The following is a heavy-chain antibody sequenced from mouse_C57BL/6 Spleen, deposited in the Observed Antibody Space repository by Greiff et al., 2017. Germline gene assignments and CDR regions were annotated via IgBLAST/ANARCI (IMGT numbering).Heavy chain of an antibody. CDR2: IDPSDSYP. D-gene: IGHD3-2*02. CDR3: AREGTAQATPFAY. Sequence: VQLQQPGAELVRPGTSVKLSCKASGYTFTSYWMHWVKQRPGQGLEWIGVIDPSDSYPNYNQKFKGKATLTVDTSSSTAYMQLSSLTSEDSAVYYCAREGTAQATPFAYWGQGTLVTVSA. V-gene: IGHV1-59*01. CDR1: GYTFTSYW. J-gene: IGHJ3*01.